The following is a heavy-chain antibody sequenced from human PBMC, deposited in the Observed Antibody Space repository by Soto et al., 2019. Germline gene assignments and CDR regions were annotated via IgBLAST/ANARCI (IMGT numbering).Heavy chain of an antibody. D-gene: IGHD3-10*01. J-gene: IGHJ6*02. CDR3: ARFDPPGEYYYGRDV. V-gene: IGHV1-8*01. CDR2: MNPNSGNT. Sequence: QVQLVQSGAEVKKPGASVKVSCKASGYTFTSYDINWVRQATGQGLEWMGWMNPNSGNTGYAQKSQGTVTMTGNTSISTSYMELSSLRSENTAVSYCARFDPPGEYYYGRDVWGHGTTVTVS. CDR1: GYTFTSYD.